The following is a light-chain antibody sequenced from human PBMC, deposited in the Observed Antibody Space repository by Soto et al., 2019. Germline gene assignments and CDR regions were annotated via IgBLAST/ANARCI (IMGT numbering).Light chain of an antibody. V-gene: IGKV3-11*01. Sequence: EIVLTQSPATLSLSPGERATLSCRASQSVSSYLAWYQQKPGQAPRLLIYDASNRATGIPARFSGSGSGTDFPLTISSLEPEDFAVYYGQQRRNWPVTFGPGTKVDIK. J-gene: IGKJ3*01. CDR1: QSVSSY. CDR2: DAS. CDR3: QQRRNWPVT.